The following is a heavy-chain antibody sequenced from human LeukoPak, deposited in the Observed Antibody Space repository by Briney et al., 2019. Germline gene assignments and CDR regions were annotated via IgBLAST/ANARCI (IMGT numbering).Heavy chain of an antibody. CDR2: IRNDGNNK. V-gene: IGHV3-30*02. Sequence: PGRSLRLSCAASGFTFSSYGMDWVRQAPGKGLEWVAFIRNDGNNKYYADFVKGRFTISRDNSKNTLFLQMNSLRAEDTAVYYCAKERVSYSSSSGTGPWGQGTLVTVSS. J-gene: IGHJ5*02. D-gene: IGHD6-6*01. CDR1: GFTFSSYG. CDR3: AKERVSYSSSSGTGP.